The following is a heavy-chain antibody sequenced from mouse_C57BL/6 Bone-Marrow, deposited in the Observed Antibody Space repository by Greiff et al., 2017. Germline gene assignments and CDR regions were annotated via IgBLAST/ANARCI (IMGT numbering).Heavy chain of an antibody. V-gene: IGHV14-4*01. CDR3: TTGGYWYFDV. Sequence: VQLKESGAELVRPGASVKLSCTASGFNIKDDYMHWVKQRPEQGLEWIGWIDPENGDTEYASKFQGKATITADTSSNTAYLQLSSLTSEDTAVYYCTTGGYWYFDVWGTGTTVTGSS. CDR1: GFNIKDDY. J-gene: IGHJ1*03. D-gene: IGHD1-1*02. CDR2: IDPENGDT.